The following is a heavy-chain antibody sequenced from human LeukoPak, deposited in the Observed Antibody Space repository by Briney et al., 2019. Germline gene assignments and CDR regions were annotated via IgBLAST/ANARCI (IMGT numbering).Heavy chain of an antibody. V-gene: IGHV3-23*01. CDR2: INANSGTT. J-gene: IGHJ5*01. CDR1: GFAFSVYA. D-gene: IGHD6-19*01. Sequence: RTGGSLRLSCTASGFAFSVYAMSWLRQPPGKGLEWVSTINANSGTTSYAAFVRGRFTISRDNSKNTLYLQLNTLRADDTATYYCAKPISGGLAVTADWFHPWGQGTLVVVSS. CDR3: AKPISGGLAVTADWFHP.